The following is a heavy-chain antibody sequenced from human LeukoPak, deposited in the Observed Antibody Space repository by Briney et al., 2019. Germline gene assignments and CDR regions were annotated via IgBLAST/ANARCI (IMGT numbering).Heavy chain of an antibody. J-gene: IGHJ4*02. CDR1: GYSISSGYY. V-gene: IGHV4-38-2*02. CDR3: ATNPYYDFWSGIDY. D-gene: IGHD3-3*01. Sequence: SETLSLTXTVSGYSISSGYYWDWIREPPGKGLEWIGSIYHSGSTYYNPSLKSRVTISVDTSKNQFSLKLSSVTAADTAVYYCATNPYYDFWSGIDYWGQGTLVTVSS. CDR2: IYHSGST.